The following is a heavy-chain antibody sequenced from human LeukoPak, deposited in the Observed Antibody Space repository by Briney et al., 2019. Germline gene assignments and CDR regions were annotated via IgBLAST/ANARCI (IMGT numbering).Heavy chain of an antibody. CDR2: ISGTSSII. Sequence: GRSLRLSCAASGFTFSTYSMNWVRQAPGKGLEWISYISGTSSIIYYTPSVKGRFTISRDNGKSSLYLQMNSLRDDDTAVYFCARGTWDGDRTFDIWGQGAMVTVSS. D-gene: IGHD1-26*01. J-gene: IGHJ3*02. V-gene: IGHV3-48*02. CDR1: GFTFSTYS. CDR3: ARGTWDGDRTFDI.